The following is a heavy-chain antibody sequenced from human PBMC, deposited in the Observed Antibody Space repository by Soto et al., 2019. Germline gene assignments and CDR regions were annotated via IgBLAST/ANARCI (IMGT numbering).Heavy chain of an antibody. CDR3: ARYRDGLFDY. J-gene: IGHJ4*02. CDR1: GGSISSYY. D-gene: IGHD1-26*01. Sequence: PSETLSLTCTVSGGSISSYYWSWIRQPPGKGLEWIGYIYYSGSTNYNPSLKSRITISVDTSKNQFSLKLSSVTDADTAVYYCARYRDGLFDYWGQGTLVTVSS. V-gene: IGHV4-59*01. CDR2: IYYSGST.